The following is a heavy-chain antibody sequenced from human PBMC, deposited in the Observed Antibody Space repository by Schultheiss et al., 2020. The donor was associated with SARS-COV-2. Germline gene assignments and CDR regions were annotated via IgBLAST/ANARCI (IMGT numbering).Heavy chain of an antibody. D-gene: IGHD1-26*01. V-gene: IGHV4-59*11. CDR3: ARAGEVSGSYGFDY. Sequence: SQTLSLTCTVSGGSIRSHYWSWIRQPPGKGLEWIGYIYYSGSTNYNPSLKSRVTISVDTSKNQFSLKLSSVTAADTAVYYCARAGEVSGSYGFDYWGQGTLVTVSS. CDR1: GGSIRSHY. CDR2: IYYSGST. J-gene: IGHJ4*02.